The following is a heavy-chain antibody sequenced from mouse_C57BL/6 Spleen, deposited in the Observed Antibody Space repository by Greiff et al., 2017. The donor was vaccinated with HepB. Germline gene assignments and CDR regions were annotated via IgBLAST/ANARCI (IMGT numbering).Heavy chain of an antibody. CDR1: GYTFTSYW. V-gene: IGHV1-69*01. CDR3: ARGYYGSSPYFDY. Sequence: KQSCKASGYTFTSYWMHWVKQRPGQGLEWIGEIDPSDSYTNYNQKFKGKSTLTVDKSSSTAYMQLSSLTSEDSAVYYCARGYYGSSPYFDYGGQGTTLTVSS. J-gene: IGHJ2*01. CDR2: IDPSDSYT. D-gene: IGHD1-1*01.